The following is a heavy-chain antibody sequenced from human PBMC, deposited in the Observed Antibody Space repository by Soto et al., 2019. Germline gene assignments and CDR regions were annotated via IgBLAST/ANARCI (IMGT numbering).Heavy chain of an antibody. V-gene: IGHV1-69*01. CDR2: IIPIFDTA. D-gene: IGHD1-1*01. Sequence: QVQLVQSGAELRKPGSSVKVSCKASGGTFSDSTINWVRQAPGQRLEWMGGIIPIFDTANYAEKFQGRVTITADESMSTSFMELSSLRSEDTAVYYCARNGTLTGYSYGMDVWGQGTMVTVSS. J-gene: IGHJ6*02. CDR3: ARNGTLTGYSYGMDV. CDR1: GGTFSDST.